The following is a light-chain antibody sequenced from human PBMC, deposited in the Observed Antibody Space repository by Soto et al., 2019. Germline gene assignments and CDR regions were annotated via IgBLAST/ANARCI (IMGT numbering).Light chain of an antibody. CDR1: ESISRDY. CDR3: PQYGGAPYT. Sequence: EIVLTQSPGTLSLSPGERATLSCRASESISRDYLAWYQQRLGQAPRLXIYGASSGATGIRDRFSGSGAGTECTRTISRLEPEDVAIYYCPQYGGAPYTFGQGTKVDIK. CDR2: GAS. J-gene: IGKJ2*01. V-gene: IGKV3-20*01.